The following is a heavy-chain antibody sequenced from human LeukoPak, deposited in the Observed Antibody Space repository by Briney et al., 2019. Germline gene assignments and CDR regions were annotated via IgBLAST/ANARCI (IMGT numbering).Heavy chain of an antibody. Sequence: SETLSLTCAVYGGSFSGYYWSWIRQPPGKGLEWIGEINHSGSTNYNPSLKSRVTISVDTSKNQFSLKLSSVTAADTAVYYCARGREILSAGYCSGGSCDPLVNWGQGTLVTVSS. CDR3: ARGREILSAGYCSGGSCDPLVN. J-gene: IGHJ4*02. CDR1: GGSFSGYY. CDR2: INHSGST. V-gene: IGHV4-34*01. D-gene: IGHD2-15*01.